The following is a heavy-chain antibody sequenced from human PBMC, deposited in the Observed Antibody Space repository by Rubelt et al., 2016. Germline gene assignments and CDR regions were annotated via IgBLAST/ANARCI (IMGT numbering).Heavy chain of an antibody. Sequence: QVQLVQSGAEVKKPGASVKVSCTVSGYTFTELSMHWVRQAPGKGLEWMGGFDPEDGETFYARRFQGRGTMTEGTSTDTAYMELSSLRSEDTAVYYCATGQYSSGCDYWGQGTLVTVSS. CDR1: GYTFTELS. CDR3: ATGQYSSGCDY. J-gene: IGHJ4*02. CDR2: FDPEDGET. V-gene: IGHV1-24*01. D-gene: IGHD6-19*01.